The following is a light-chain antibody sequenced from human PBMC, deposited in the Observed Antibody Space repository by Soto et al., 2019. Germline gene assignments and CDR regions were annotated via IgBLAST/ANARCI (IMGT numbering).Light chain of an antibody. CDR1: QSISSY. V-gene: IGKV1-39*01. Sequence: DIQMTQSPSSLSASVGDRVTITCRASQSISSYLNWYQQKPGKAPKLLIYAASSLQSGVPSRFSGSGSGTGFTLAISSLQPEDFATYYCQQSYSTPLTVGPGTKVDIK. CDR2: AAS. J-gene: IGKJ3*01. CDR3: QQSYSTPLT.